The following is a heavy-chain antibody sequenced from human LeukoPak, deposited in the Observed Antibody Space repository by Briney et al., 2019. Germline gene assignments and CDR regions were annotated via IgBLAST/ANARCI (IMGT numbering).Heavy chain of an antibody. D-gene: IGHD6-6*01. Sequence: LPGRSLRLSCAASGFTFSSYGMHWVRQAPGKGLEWVAVISYDGSNKYYADSVKGRFTISRDNSKNTLYLQMNSLRAEDTAVYYCAIVPTTYSSSLTPGFDCWGQGTLVTVSS. J-gene: IGHJ4*02. CDR3: AIVPTTYSSSLTPGFDC. CDR1: GFTFSSYG. V-gene: IGHV3-30*03. CDR2: ISYDGSNK.